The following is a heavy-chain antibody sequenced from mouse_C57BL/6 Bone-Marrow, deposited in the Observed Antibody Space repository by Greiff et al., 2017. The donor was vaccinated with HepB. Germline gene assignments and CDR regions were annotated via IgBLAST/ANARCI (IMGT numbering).Heavy chain of an antibody. CDR1: GYSITSGYY. Sequence: ESGPGLVKPSQSLSLTCSVTGYSITSGYYWNWIRQFPGNKLEWMGYISYDGSNNYNPSLKNRISIARDTSKNQFFLKLNSVTTEDTATYYCARGGYYGSSLYWYFDVWGTGTTVTVSS. CDR2: ISYDGSN. CDR3: ARGGYYGSSLYWYFDV. D-gene: IGHD1-1*01. J-gene: IGHJ1*03. V-gene: IGHV3-6*01.